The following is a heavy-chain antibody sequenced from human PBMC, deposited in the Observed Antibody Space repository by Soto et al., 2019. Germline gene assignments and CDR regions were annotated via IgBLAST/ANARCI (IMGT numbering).Heavy chain of an antibody. CDR3: ARDGGRHSGGIDY. CDR1: GGTFSSYS. D-gene: IGHD1-26*01. V-gene: IGHV1-69*01. Sequence: QVQLVQSGAEVKKPGSAVKVSCKASGGTFSSYSINWVRQAPGQGLEWMGEIIPIFGTANYAQKFQGRVTMTADESTSTAYMELSSLRSEDTAVYYCARDGGRHSGGIDYWGQGTVVTVPS. CDR2: IIPIFGTA. J-gene: IGHJ4*02.